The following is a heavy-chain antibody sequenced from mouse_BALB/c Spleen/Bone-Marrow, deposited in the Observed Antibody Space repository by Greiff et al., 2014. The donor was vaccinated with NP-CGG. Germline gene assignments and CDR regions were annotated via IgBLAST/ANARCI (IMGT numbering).Heavy chain of an antibody. D-gene: IGHD2-1*01. CDR3: TGYGNYVETSFAY. J-gene: IGHJ3*01. Sequence: VQLQQSGTVLARPGASVKMSCKASGYSSTSYWMHWVKQRPGQGLEWIGAIYPGNSDTRYNQKFKGKAKLTAVTSASTAYMELSSLTNEDSAVYYCTGYGNYVETSFAYWGQGTLVTVSA. CDR1: GYSSTSYW. CDR2: IYPGNSDT. V-gene: IGHV1-5*01.